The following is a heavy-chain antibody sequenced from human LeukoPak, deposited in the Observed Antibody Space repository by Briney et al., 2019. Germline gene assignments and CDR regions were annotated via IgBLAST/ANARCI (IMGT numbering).Heavy chain of an antibody. Sequence: GVSLRLSCAASGFTFSSYGMHWVRQAPGKGLEWVAVIWYDGSNKYYADSVKGRFTISRDNSKNTLYLQMNSLRAEDTAVYYCASGLISDYSDYAYDYWGQGTLVTVSS. CDR3: ASGLISDYSDYAYDY. J-gene: IGHJ4*02. CDR2: IWYDGSNK. V-gene: IGHV3-33*08. CDR1: GFTFSSYG. D-gene: IGHD4-11*01.